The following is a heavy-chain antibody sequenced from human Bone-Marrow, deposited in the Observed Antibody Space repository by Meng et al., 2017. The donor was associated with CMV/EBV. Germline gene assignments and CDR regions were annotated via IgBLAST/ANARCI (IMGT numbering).Heavy chain of an antibody. J-gene: IGHJ5*02. CDR3: ASGGVSHRPSIAARRGFGDWFDP. CDR1: GGTFNIYT. D-gene: IGHD6-6*01. V-gene: IGHV1-69*05. CDR2: IIPIFATA. Sequence: SVKVFCKASGGTFNIYTINWVRQAPGQGLEWMGGIIPIFATAKYAQKFQGRVTITTDESTSTAYMELSSLRSEDTAVYYCASGGVSHRPSIAARRGFGDWFDPWGQGTLVTVSS.